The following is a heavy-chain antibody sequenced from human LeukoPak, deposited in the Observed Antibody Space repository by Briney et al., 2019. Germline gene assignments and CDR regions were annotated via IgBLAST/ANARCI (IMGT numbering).Heavy chain of an antibody. J-gene: IGHJ6*03. CDR1: GFTFSNYW. CDR3: ARVSSGSYFGYYYYDMDV. CDR2: INSDGSST. D-gene: IGHD1-26*01. V-gene: IGHV3-74*01. Sequence: AGGSLRLSCAASGFTFSNYWMHWVRQAPGKGLVWVSRINSDGSSTSYADSVKGRFTISRDNAKNTLYLQMNSLRAEDTAVYYCARVSSGSYFGYYYYDMDVWGKGTTVTVSS.